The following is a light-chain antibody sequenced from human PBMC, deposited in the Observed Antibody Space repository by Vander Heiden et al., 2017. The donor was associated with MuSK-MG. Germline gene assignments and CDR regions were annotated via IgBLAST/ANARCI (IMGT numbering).Light chain of an antibody. CDR3: QQDDSTPLT. Sequence: DIVMTQSPDSLAVSLGERATINCKSSQSVLYSSNNKNYLAWYQQKPGQPPKLLIYWASTRESGVPDRFSGSGSGTDFTLTISSLQAEDVAVYYCQQDDSTPLTFGPGTKVEIK. CDR2: WAS. CDR1: QSVLYSSNNKNY. V-gene: IGKV4-1*01. J-gene: IGKJ3*01.